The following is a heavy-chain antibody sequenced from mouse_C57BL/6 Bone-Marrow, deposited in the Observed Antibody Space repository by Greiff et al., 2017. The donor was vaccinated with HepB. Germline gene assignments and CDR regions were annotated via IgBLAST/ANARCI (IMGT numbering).Heavy chain of an antibody. CDR1: FYTFTIYW. CDR2: IDPNSGGT. V-gene: IGHV1-72*01. Sequence: LSFNSSFYTFTIYWMHWVKQRPGRGLEWIGRIDPNSGGTKYNEKFKSKATLTVDKPSSTAYMQLSSLTSEDSAVYYCARGGLYYGSSWYFDVWGTGTTVTVSS. J-gene: IGHJ1*03. CDR3: ARGGLYYGSSWYFDV. D-gene: IGHD1-1*01.